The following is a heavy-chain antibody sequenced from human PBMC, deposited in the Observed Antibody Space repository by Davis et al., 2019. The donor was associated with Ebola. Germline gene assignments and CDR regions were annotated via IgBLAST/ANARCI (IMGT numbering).Heavy chain of an antibody. Sequence: GESLKISCDASGFTFTTYWINWVRQAPGKGLEWVANIKGDGGDKNYVDSVKGRFTISRDTLQMNSLRVEDTAVYYCVGGRGWLFDYWGQGTLVTVSS. CDR2: IKGDGGDK. J-gene: IGHJ4*02. D-gene: IGHD3-16*01. CDR3: VGGRGWLFDY. CDR1: GFTFTTYW. V-gene: IGHV3-7*03.